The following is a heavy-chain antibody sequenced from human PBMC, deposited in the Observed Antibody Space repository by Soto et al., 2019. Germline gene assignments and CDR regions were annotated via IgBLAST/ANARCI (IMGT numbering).Heavy chain of an antibody. J-gene: IGHJ4*02. D-gene: IGHD2-2*01. V-gene: IGHV3-23*01. CDR1: GFTFSSYA. Sequence: GGSLRLSCAASGFTFSSYAMSWVRQAPGKGLEWVSAISGSGGSTYYADSVKGRFTISRDNSKNTLYLQMNSLRAEDTAVYYCAKERQYCSSTSCPRGGFDYWGQGTLVTVSS. CDR3: AKERQYCSSTSCPRGGFDY. CDR2: ISGSGGST.